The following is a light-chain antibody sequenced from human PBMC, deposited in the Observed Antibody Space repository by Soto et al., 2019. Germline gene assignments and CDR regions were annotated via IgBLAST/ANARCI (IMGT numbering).Light chain of an antibody. CDR1: QSVSNY. J-gene: IGKJ1*01. CDR3: QQRSGWPRT. CDR2: DAS. V-gene: IGKV3-11*01. Sequence: EIVLTQSPSTLSLSPGERATPSCRTSQSVSNYLAWYQQKPGQAPRLLMYDASNRATGIPARFSGSGSGTDFTLTISSLETEDFALYYCQQRSGWPRTFGQGTKVDIK.